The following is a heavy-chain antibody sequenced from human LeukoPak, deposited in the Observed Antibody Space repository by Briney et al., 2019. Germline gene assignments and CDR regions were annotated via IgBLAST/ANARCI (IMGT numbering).Heavy chain of an antibody. D-gene: IGHD3-10*01. V-gene: IGHV4-30-4*01. CDR1: GGSINSGDYY. CDR2: IYYSGST. CDR3: ARVRGTMVRGVPDY. Sequence: SETLSLTCTVSGGSINSGDYYWSWIRQPPGKGLEWIGYIYYSGSTYYNPSLKSRVTISVDTSKNQFSLKLSSVTAADTAVYYCARVRGTMVRGVPDYWGQGTLVTVSS. J-gene: IGHJ4*02.